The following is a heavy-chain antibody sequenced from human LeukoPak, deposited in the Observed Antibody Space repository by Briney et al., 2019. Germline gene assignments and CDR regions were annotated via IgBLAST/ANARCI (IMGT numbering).Heavy chain of an antibody. Sequence: SETLSLTCSVSADSITNYYWNWIRHPAGKGLEWIGRIYINGITNYNPSLKSRVTMSVDTSKNHFSLNLSSVTAADTAVYYCARLRGYCSSTSCSYYMDVWGKGTTVTVSS. J-gene: IGHJ6*03. CDR2: IYINGIT. D-gene: IGHD2-2*01. V-gene: IGHV4-4*07. CDR1: ADSITNYY. CDR3: ARLRGYCSSTSCSYYMDV.